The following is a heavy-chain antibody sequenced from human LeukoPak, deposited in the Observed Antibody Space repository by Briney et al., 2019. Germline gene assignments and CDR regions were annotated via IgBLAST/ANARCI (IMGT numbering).Heavy chain of an antibody. D-gene: IGHD5-24*01. CDR1: GGSFSGYY. CDR2: INHSGST. Sequence: SETLSLTCAVYGGSFSGYYWSWIRQPPGKGLEWIGEINHSGSTNYNPSLKCRVTISVDTSKNQFSLKLSSVTAADTAVYYCARAEMATTLYAFDIWGQGTMVTVSS. CDR3: ARAEMATTLYAFDI. J-gene: IGHJ3*02. V-gene: IGHV4-34*01.